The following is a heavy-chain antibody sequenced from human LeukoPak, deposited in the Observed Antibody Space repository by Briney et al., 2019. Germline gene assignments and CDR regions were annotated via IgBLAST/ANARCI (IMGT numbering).Heavy chain of an antibody. V-gene: IGHV3-33*01. D-gene: IGHD2-2*01. J-gene: IGHJ4*02. CDR2: IWFDGSNK. CDR1: GFTFSTYG. CDR3: ARDSSKGYCSSTSCYRAFFDY. Sequence: GGSLRLSCAASGFTFSTYGMHWVRQTPGKGLEWVAVIWFDGSNKYYADSEKGRFTISRDNSKNTLYLQMNSLRVDDTAVYYCARDSSKGYCSSTSCYRAFFDYWGQGTLVTVSS.